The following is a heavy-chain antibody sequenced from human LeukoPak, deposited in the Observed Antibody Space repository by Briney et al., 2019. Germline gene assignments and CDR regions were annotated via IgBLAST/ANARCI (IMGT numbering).Heavy chain of an antibody. V-gene: IGHV6-1*01. CDR2: TYYRSKWYN. Sequence: SQTLSLTCAISGDSVSSNSAGWNWIRQSPSSGLEWLGRTYYRSKWYNDYAVSVKSRITVNPDTSRNQFSLHLNSVTPEDTAVYYCARSAGGTVDYWGQGTLVTVSS. CDR3: ARSAGGTVDY. J-gene: IGHJ4*02. CDR1: GDSVSSNSAG. D-gene: IGHD6-13*01.